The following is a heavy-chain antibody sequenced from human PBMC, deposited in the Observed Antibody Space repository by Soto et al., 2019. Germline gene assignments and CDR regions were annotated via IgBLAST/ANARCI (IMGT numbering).Heavy chain of an antibody. J-gene: IGHJ5*02. D-gene: IGHD5-12*01. CDR3: ARGWATRSLRP. CDR1: GGSFSGYY. V-gene: IGHV4-34*01. CDR2: INHSGST. Sequence: QVQLQQWGAGLLKPSETLSLTCAVYGGSFSGYYWSWIRQPPGKGLEWIGEINHSGSTNYNPSLKSRVTISVDTSKNQFSLKLSSVTAADTAVYYCARGWATRSLRPWGQGTLVTVSS.